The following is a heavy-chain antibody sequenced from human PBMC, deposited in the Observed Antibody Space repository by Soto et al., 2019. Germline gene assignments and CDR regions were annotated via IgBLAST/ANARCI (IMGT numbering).Heavy chain of an antibody. Sequence: ASVKVSCKVSGYSLTELSIHWVRQAPGEGLEWMGGYDLEKGETIYAQKFQGRVTMTEDSPADTPYMQLASLRVEDTGIYYCVKGRLRGLDNGNFDYWGHGTLVTVSS. CDR1: GYSLTELS. CDR3: VKGRLRGLDNGNFDY. J-gene: IGHJ4*01. D-gene: IGHD4-17*01. CDR2: YDLEKGET. V-gene: IGHV1-24*01.